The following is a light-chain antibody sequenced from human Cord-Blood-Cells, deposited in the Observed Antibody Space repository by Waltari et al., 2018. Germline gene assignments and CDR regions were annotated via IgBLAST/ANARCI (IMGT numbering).Light chain of an antibody. Sequence: QSALPQPASVSGSPGQSITISCTGTSSDVGGYNYVSWYQQHPGKAPQLMIYDVSNRPSGVSNRFSGSKSGNTASLTISGLQAEDEADYYCSSYTSSSTWVFGGGTKLTVL. CDR1: SSDVGGYNY. V-gene: IGLV2-14*03. CDR2: DVS. CDR3: SSYTSSSTWV. J-gene: IGLJ3*02.